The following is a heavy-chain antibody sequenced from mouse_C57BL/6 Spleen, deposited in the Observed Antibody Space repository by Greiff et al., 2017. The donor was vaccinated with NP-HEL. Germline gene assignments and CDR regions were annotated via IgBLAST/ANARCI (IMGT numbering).Heavy chain of an antibody. J-gene: IGHJ4*01. CDR3: ARSRGYLGNYAMDY. V-gene: IGHV1-50*01. CDR1: GYTFTSYW. Sequence: VQLQQSGAELVKPGASVKLSCKASGYTFTSYWMQWVKQRPGQGLEWIGEIDPSDSYTNYNQKFKGKATLTVDTSSNTAYMKLSSLTSEDSAVYYCARSRGYLGNYAMDYWGQGTSVTVSS. CDR2: IDPSDSYT. D-gene: IGHD2-2*01.